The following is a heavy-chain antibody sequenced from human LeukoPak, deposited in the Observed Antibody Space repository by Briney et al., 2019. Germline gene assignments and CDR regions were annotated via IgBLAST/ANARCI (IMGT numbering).Heavy chain of an antibody. CDR2: ITSTGTYI. CDR1: GFAFSTYS. Sequence: PGGSLRLSCAASGFAFSTYSMNWVRQAPGKGLGWISSITSTGTYIYYADSVKGRFTISRGNAKNSLYLQMNSLRAEDTAVYFCARVAGGKFHLDYWGQGTQVTVSS. J-gene: IGHJ4*02. V-gene: IGHV3-21*01. CDR3: ARVAGGKFHLDY. D-gene: IGHD6-13*01.